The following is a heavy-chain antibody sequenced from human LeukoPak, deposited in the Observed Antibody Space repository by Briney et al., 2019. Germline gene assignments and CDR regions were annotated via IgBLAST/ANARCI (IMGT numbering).Heavy chain of an antibody. V-gene: IGHV4-39*01. D-gene: IGHD1-20*01. CDR3: ARHNWNDAYAFDI. CDR2: INYSGST. CDR1: GGSIRSSSYY. J-gene: IGHJ3*02. Sequence: SETLSLTCSVSGGSIRSSSYYWGWIRQPPGKGLEWIGSINYSGSTYYNPSLKSRVTISVDTSKNQFSLKLSSVTAADTAVYYCARHNWNDAYAFDIWGQGTMVTVYS.